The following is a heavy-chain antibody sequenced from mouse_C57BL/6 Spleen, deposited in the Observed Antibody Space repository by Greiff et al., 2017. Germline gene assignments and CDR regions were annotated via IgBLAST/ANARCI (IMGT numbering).Heavy chain of an antibody. CDR2: IDPDSGGT. Sequence: VQLQQPGAELVKPGASVKLSCKASGYTFTSYWMPWVKQRPGRGLEWIGRIDPDSGGTKYNEKFKSKATLTVDKPSSTAYMQLSSLTSEDSAFDNGAGYYSLDYWGQGTTLTVSS. D-gene: IGHD2-12*01. CDR3: AGYYSLDY. J-gene: IGHJ2*01. CDR1: GYTFTSYW. V-gene: IGHV1-72*01.